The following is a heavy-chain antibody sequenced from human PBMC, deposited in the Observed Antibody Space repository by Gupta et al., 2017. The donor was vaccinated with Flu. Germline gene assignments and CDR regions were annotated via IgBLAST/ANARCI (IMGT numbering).Heavy chain of an antibody. CDR2: MSGSGGST. Sequence: VQLLESGGGLVQPGGSLRLSCAASGFTFGYYALSWVRQAPGKGLEWVSTMSGSGGSTYYADTVKGRFNISRDNSKNTLYLQMNRLRDEDTAVYYCARGCGSSTSCYPYYFDYWGQGTLVTVSS. CDR1: GFTFGYYA. D-gene: IGHD2-2*01. V-gene: IGHV3-23*01. J-gene: IGHJ4*02. CDR3: ARGCGSSTSCYPYYFDY.